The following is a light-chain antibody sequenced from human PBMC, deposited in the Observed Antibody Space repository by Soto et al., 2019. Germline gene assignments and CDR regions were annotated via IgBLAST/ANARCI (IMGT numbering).Light chain of an antibody. Sequence: VVLTQSPDSLAVALGERATIKCRSSQSVLYSSNNKNYLAWYQRKPGQPPKLLFTWASTRESGVPDRFRGSGSGTDFTLTISSLQAEDVAVYFCQQHFTTPYTFGQGTKLEIK. CDR1: QSVLYSSNNKNY. V-gene: IGKV4-1*01. CDR3: QQHFTTPYT. J-gene: IGKJ2*01. CDR2: WAS.